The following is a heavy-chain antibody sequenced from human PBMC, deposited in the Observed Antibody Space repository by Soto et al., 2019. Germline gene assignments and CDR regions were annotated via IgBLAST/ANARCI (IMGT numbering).Heavy chain of an antibody. CDR3: ARGGRYRDLFTGRATFRGFDP. CDR2: IHQNGKT. CDR1: GGSFGGYH. Sequence: SETLSLTCAAYGGSFGGYHWTWIRQSPGKGLEWIGDIHQNGKTNYNPSLKSRVTILLDTSGNQFSLRLESATPADTSVYYCARGGRYRDLFTGRATFRGFDPWGHGTLVTVYS. V-gene: IGHV4-34*01. D-gene: IGHD3-9*01. J-gene: IGHJ5*02.